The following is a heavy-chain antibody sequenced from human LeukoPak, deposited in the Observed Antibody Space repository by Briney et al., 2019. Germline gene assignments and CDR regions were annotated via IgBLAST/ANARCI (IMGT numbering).Heavy chain of an antibody. CDR2: ISGSGGST. D-gene: IGHD2-15*01. V-gene: IGHV3-23*01. CDR1: GFNFSSYA. CDR3: AKDGFIVVVVAATPYYFDY. J-gene: IGHJ4*02. Sequence: PGGSLRLSCAASGFNFSSYAMSWARQAPGKGLGWVSAISGSGGSTYYADSVKGRFTISRDNSKNTLYLQMNSLRAEVTAVYYCAKDGFIVVVVAATPYYFDYWGQGTLVTVSS.